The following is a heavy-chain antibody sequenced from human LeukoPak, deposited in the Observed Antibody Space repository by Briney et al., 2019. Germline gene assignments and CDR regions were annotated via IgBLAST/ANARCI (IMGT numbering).Heavy chain of an antibody. CDR1: GGSFSGYY. CDR2: INHSGST. Sequence: SETLSLTCAVYGGSFSGYYWSWIRQPPGKGLEWIGEINHSGSTYYNPSLKSRVTISVDTSKNQFSLKLSSVTAADTAVYYCARDARAMDYWGQGTLVTVSS. J-gene: IGHJ4*02. CDR3: ARDARAMDY. V-gene: IGHV4-34*01. D-gene: IGHD3-10*02.